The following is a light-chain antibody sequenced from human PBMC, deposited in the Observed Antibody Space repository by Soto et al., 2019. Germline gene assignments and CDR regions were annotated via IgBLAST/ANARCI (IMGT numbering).Light chain of an antibody. CDR3: QSYDSSLTAYV. J-gene: IGLJ1*01. Sequence: QAVVTQPPSVSGAPGQRVTISCTGSSSNIGAGYDVHWYQQLPGAAPKLLIYGNINRPSGVPNRFSGSKSGTSASLAITALQAEDEADYYCQSYDSSLTAYVFGAGTKLTVL. CDR2: GNI. CDR1: SSNIGAGYD. V-gene: IGLV1-40*01.